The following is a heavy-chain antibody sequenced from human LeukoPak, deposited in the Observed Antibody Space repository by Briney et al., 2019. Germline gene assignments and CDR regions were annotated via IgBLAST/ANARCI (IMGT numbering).Heavy chain of an antibody. CDR2: IYYSGST. CDR3: ARGGLELPDY. J-gene: IGHJ4*02. Sequence: SQTLSLTCSVSGGSISSGGYYWSWIRQHPGKGLEWIGYIYYSGSTYYNPSLKSRVTISVDTSKNQFSLKLSSVTAADTAVYYCARGGLELPDYWGQGTLVTVSS. CDR1: GGSISSGGYY. V-gene: IGHV4-31*03. D-gene: IGHD1-26*01.